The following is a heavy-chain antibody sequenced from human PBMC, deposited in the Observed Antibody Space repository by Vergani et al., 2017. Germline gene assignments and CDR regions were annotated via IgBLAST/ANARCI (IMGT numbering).Heavy chain of an antibody. V-gene: IGHV4-61*10. Sequence: QVQLQESGPGLVKPSETLSLTCTVSGGSVSIGTYYWSWIRQPAGKGLEWIGYVSYSGSTNYNPSLRSRVIISLDTSKNQFSLKLKSVTAADTAVYYCARDQGSVSDAFDIWGPGTMVTVSS. J-gene: IGHJ3*02. CDR3: ARDQGSVSDAFDI. CDR2: VSYSGST. CDR1: GGSVSIGTYY.